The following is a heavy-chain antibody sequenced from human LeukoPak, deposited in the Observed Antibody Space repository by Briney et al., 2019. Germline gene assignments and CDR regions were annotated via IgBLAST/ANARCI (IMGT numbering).Heavy chain of an antibody. CDR3: ARTTGSYFDY. J-gene: IGHJ4*02. CDR1: GGSISSSSYY. Sequence: PSETLSLTCTVSGGSISSSSYYWSWIRQPAGKGLEWIGRFYASVSTNYNPSLKSRVTMSVDTSKNQFSLKLTSVTAADTAVYYCARTTGSYFDYWGQGTLLTVSS. D-gene: IGHD1-26*01. V-gene: IGHV4-61*02. CDR2: FYASVST.